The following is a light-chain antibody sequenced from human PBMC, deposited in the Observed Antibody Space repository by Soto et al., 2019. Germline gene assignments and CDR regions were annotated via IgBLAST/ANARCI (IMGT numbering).Light chain of an antibody. J-gene: IGKJ2*01. CDR3: QQYDRSPVT. V-gene: IGKV3-20*01. CDR2: GAS. CDR1: QSLSSNY. Sequence: ENVLTQSPGTLSLSPGERATLSCRASQSLSSNYLTWYQQKPGQAPRLLIYGASSRATDIPDRFSGSGSGTDFTLTISRLEPEDVAVYYCQQYDRSPVTFGQGTKLEIK.